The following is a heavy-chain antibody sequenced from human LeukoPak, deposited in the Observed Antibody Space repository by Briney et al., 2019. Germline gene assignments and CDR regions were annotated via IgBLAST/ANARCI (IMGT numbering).Heavy chain of an antibody. J-gene: IGHJ5*02. CDR2: ISSSDSPI. CDR1: GFTFSMYS. V-gene: IGHV3-48*04. D-gene: IGHD1-1*01. CDR3: ARELNGAFAP. Sequence: PGGSLRLSCAASGFTFSMYSFNWIRQAPGKGLEWVSYISSSDSPIYYADSVKGRFTISRDNAKNSLYLQMMSLRAEDTAVYYCARELNGAFAPWGQGTLVPVSS.